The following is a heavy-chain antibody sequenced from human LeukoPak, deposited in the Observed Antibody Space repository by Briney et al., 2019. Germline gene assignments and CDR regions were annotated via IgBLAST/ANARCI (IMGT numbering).Heavy chain of an antibody. CDR3: ARLRFPYSMDV. CDR1: GFTVSSNY. D-gene: IGHD4-17*01. Sequence: PWGSLRLSCAASGFTVSSNYMSWVRQAPGKGLEWVSVIYSAGSTYYADSVKGRFTISRDNSKNTLYLQMNSLRAEDTAVYYCARLRFPYSMDVWGQETTVTVSS. CDR2: IYSAGST. V-gene: IGHV3-53*01. J-gene: IGHJ6*02.